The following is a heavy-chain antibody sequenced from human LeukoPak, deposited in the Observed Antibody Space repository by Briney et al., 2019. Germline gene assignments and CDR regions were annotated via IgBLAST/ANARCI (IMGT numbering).Heavy chain of an antibody. J-gene: IGHJ4*02. V-gene: IGHV1-46*01. CDR1: GYTFTSYY. CDR3: ARGSRYYYDSSGYYYHY. CDR2: INPSGGST. Sequence: ASVKVSCKASGYTFTSYYMHWVRQAPGQGLEWMGIINPSGGSTSYAQKFQGRVTMTRDMSTSTVYMELSSLGSEDTAVYYCARGSRYYYDSSGYYYHYWGQGTLVTVSS. D-gene: IGHD3-22*01.